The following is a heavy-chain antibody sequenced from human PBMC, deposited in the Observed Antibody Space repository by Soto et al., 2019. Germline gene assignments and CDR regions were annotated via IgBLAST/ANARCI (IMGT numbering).Heavy chain of an antibody. Sequence: QVQLVESGGGVVQPGRSLRLSCAASGFTFSGYGMHWVRQAPGKGLEWVAVISYDGSNKYYADSVKGRFTISRDNSKNTLYLQINSLRAEDTAVYYCAKEYSSSPDAEYFQHWGQGTLVTVSS. CDR3: AKEYSSSPDAEYFQH. D-gene: IGHD6-13*01. V-gene: IGHV3-30*18. CDR2: ISYDGSNK. J-gene: IGHJ1*01. CDR1: GFTFSGYG.